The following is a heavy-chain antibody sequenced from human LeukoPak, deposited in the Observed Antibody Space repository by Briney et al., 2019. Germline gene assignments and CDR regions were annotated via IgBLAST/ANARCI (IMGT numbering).Heavy chain of an antibody. D-gene: IGHD5-24*01. Sequence: ASVKVSCKASVYSFTDYYMHWVRQAPGHGLEWMGGINPNSGGTNYAQKFQGRVTMTRDTSISTAYMELSRLRSDDTAVYYCARDHIEMATDSYYYYGMDVWGQGTTVTVSS. CDR2: INPNSGGT. CDR1: VYSFTDYY. J-gene: IGHJ6*02. V-gene: IGHV1-2*02. CDR3: ARDHIEMATDSYYYYGMDV.